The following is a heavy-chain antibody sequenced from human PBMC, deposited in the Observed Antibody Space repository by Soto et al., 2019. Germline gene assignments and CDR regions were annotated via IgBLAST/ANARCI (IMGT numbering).Heavy chain of an antibody. J-gene: IGHJ4*02. V-gene: IGHV1-8*01. CDR1: GYTFTSSD. Sequence: ASVTVSCKTSGYTFTSSDINWVRQAPGQGLEWMGWMYPKSGNTVYAQKFQGRVTMTRDTSIDTAYMELSGLRSEDTAVYYCAKDLGEDYYDSSGYYFWYYWGQGTLVTVSS. CDR2: MYPKSGNT. D-gene: IGHD3-22*01. CDR3: AKDLGEDYYDSSGYYFWYY.